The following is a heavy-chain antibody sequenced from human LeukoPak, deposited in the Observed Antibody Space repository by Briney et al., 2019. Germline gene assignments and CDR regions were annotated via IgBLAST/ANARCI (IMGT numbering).Heavy chain of an antibody. Sequence: SVKVSCKASGGTFSSYAISWVRQAPGQGLEWMGGIIPIFGTANYAQKFQGRVTITADESTSTAYMELSSLRSEDTAVYYCARTQMATITEPFDYWGQGTLVTVSS. CDR2: IIPIFGTA. CDR3: ARTQMATITEPFDY. V-gene: IGHV1-69*13. J-gene: IGHJ4*02. D-gene: IGHD5-24*01. CDR1: GGTFSSYA.